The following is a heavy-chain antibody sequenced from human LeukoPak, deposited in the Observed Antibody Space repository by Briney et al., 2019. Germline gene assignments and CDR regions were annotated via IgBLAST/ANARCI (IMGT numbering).Heavy chain of an antibody. CDR3: AREEYNWNPGYFDY. CDR2: ISYDGSNK. J-gene: IGHJ4*02. V-gene: IGHV3-30-3*01. Sequence: GGSLRLSCAASGFTFSSYAMHWVRQAPGKGLEWVAVISYDGSNKYYADSAKGRFTISRDNSKNTLYLQMNSLRAEDTAVYYCAREEYNWNPGYFDYWGQGTLVTVSS. D-gene: IGHD1-20*01. CDR1: GFTFSSYA.